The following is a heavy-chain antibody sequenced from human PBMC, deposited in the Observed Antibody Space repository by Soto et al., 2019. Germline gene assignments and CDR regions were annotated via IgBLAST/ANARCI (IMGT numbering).Heavy chain of an antibody. CDR2: IYYSGST. CDR1: GGSISSYY. Sequence: SDTLSLTCTVSGGSISSYYWSWIRQPPGKGLEWIGYIYYSGSTNYNPSLKSRVTISVDTSKNQFSLKLSSVTAADTAVYYCARVGDSSGYYDAFDIWGQGTMVTVS. CDR3: ARVGDSSGYYDAFDI. D-gene: IGHD3-22*01. J-gene: IGHJ3*02. V-gene: IGHV4-59*01.